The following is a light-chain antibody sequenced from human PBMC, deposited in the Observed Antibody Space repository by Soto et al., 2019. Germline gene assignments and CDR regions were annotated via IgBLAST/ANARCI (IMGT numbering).Light chain of an antibody. Sequence: QSVLTHPASLSGSPGHSITISCTGTSSDVGGYNYVSWYPQHPGKAPKLMLFEVSNRPSGVSNRFSGSKSGNTASLTISGLQTEDEADYYCTSYTSSFTHLFGTGTKVTVL. CDR3: TSYTSSFTHL. CDR2: EVS. J-gene: IGLJ1*01. CDR1: SSDVGGYNY. V-gene: IGLV2-14*01.